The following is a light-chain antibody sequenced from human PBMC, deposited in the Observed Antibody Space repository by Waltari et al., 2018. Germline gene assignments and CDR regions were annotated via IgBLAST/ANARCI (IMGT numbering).Light chain of an antibody. CDR2: YDD. CDR3: AAWDDSLSGVV. CDR1: SSNIRTNS. V-gene: IGLV1-36*01. J-gene: IGLJ2*01. Sequence: QSVLTQPPSVSEAPRQRVTISCSGSSSNIRTNSVKWYQQLPGKAPKPLIYYDDLLPSGVSDRFSGSKSGNSASLAISGLQSEDEADYYCAAWDDSLSGVVFGGGTKLTVL.